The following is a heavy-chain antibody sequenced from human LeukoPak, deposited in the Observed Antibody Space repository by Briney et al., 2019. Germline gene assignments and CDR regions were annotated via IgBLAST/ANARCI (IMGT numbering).Heavy chain of an antibody. J-gene: IGHJ3*02. D-gene: IGHD3-10*01. CDR1: GYTLTELS. Sequence: ASVKVSCKVSGYTLTELSMHWVRQAPGKGLEWMGGFDPEDGETIYAQKFKGRVTMTEDTSTDTAYMELSSLRSEDTAVYYCATTFPSMVRGVIITSDAFDIWGQGTMVTVSS. V-gene: IGHV1-24*01. CDR2: FDPEDGET. CDR3: ATTFPSMVRGVIITSDAFDI.